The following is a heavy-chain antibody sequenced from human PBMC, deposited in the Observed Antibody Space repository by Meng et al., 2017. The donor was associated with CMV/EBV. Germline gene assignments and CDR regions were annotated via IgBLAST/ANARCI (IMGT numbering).Heavy chain of an antibody. Sequence: VRSNYMSWVRQAPGKGLEWVSVIYSGGSTYYADSVKGRFTISRDNSKNTLYLQMNSLRAEDTAVYYCARHQRIYYYDSSGLFPAVDYWGQGTLVTVSS. J-gene: IGHJ4*02. D-gene: IGHD3-22*01. CDR3: ARHQRIYYYDSSGLFPAVDY. CDR2: IYSGGST. CDR1: VRSNY. V-gene: IGHV3-53*01.